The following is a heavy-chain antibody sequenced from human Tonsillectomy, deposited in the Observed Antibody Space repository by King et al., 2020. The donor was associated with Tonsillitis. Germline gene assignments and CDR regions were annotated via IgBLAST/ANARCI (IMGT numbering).Heavy chain of an antibody. CDR2: FHLSWSST. Sequence: VPLVESGGGFVPPGGSLRLSCAASGFPFPISWMHWVRPAPGQWLVWVSLFHLSWSSTHSADSVQGRFTISRDNAKNTLFLQMNSLRAEDTAVYYCVRAFHYWGQGTLVTVSS. V-gene: IGHV3-74*01. J-gene: IGHJ4*02. CDR1: GFPFPISW. CDR3: VRAFHY.